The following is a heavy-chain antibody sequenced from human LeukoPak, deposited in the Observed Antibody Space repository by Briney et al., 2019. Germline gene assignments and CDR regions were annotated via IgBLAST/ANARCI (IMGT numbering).Heavy chain of an antibody. Sequence: GSLRLSCAASGFTFSNAWMSWVRQPPGKGLEWIGEINHSGSTNYNPSLKSRVTISVDTSKNQFSLKLSSVTAADTAVYYCARESTTDEFDYWGQGTLVTVSS. D-gene: IGHD1-1*01. CDR1: GFTFSNAW. CDR2: INHSGST. V-gene: IGHV4-4*02. CDR3: ARESTTDEFDY. J-gene: IGHJ4*02.